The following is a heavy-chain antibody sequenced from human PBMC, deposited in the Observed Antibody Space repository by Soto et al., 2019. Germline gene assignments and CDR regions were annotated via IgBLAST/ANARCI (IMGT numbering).Heavy chain of an antibody. CDR3: AKDVYSGYLLISYYFDY. J-gene: IGHJ4*02. Sequence: GGSLRLSCAASGFTFSSYAMSWVRQAPGKGLEWVSAISGSGGSTYYADSVKGRFTISRDNSKNTLYLQMNSLRAEDTAVYYCAKDVYSGYLLISYYFDYWGQGTLVTVSS. CDR2: ISGSGGST. CDR1: GFTFSSYA. D-gene: IGHD5-12*01. V-gene: IGHV3-23*01.